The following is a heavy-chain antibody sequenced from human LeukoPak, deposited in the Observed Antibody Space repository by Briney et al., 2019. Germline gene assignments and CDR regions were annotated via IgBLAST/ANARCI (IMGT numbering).Heavy chain of an antibody. V-gene: IGHV3-9*01. CDR3: AKGVGSGWYTDHWYFDL. CDR1: GFTFDDYA. Sequence: GGSLRLSCAASGFTFDDYAMHWVRQAPGKGLEWVSGLSWNSGSIGYADSVKGRFTISRDNAKNSLYLQINSLRAEDTALYYCAKGVGSGWYTDHWYFDLWGRGTLVTVSS. D-gene: IGHD6-19*01. CDR2: LSWNSGSI. J-gene: IGHJ2*01.